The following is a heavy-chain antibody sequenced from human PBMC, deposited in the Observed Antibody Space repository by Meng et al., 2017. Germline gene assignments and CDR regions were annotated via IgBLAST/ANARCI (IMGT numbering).Heavy chain of an antibody. D-gene: IGHD5-18*01. CDR1: GGSFSGYY. CDR2: INHSGST. Sequence: QVQLQHWGAGLFKPSETLSPTCAVYGGSFSGYYWSWIRQPPGKGLEWIGEINHSGSTNYNPSLKSRVTISVDTSKNQFSLKLSSVTAADTAVYYCAERGYSYVNWFDPWGQGTLVTVSS. V-gene: IGHV4-34*01. CDR3: AERGYSYVNWFDP. J-gene: IGHJ5*02.